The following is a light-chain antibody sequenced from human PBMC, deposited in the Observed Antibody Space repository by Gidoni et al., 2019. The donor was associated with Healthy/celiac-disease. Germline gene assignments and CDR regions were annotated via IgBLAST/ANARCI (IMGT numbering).Light chain of an antibody. CDR1: QGISSY. CDR3: QQYYSYPWT. J-gene: IGKJ1*01. CDR2: AAS. V-gene: IGKV1-8*01. Sequence: AIRPTQSPSSFAASTGDRVTITWRASQGISSYLAWYQQKPGKAPKLLIYAASTLQSGVPSRFSGSGSGTDFTLTISCLQSEDLAAYYCQQYYSYPWTFGQGTKVEIK.